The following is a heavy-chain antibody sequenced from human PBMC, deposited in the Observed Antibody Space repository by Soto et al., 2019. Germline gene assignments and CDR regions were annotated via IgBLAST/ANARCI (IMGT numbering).Heavy chain of an antibody. Sequence: QVQLVQSGAEVKKPGASVKVSCKASGYTFTSYAMHWVRQAPGQRLEWMGWINAGNGNTKYSQKLQGRVTITRDTSASTAYMELSRLRSQDTTVYYCARSIVVVTAADYWGQGTLVTVSP. D-gene: IGHD2-21*02. CDR2: INAGNGNT. CDR1: GYTFTSYA. V-gene: IGHV1-3*01. J-gene: IGHJ4*02. CDR3: ARSIVVVTAADY.